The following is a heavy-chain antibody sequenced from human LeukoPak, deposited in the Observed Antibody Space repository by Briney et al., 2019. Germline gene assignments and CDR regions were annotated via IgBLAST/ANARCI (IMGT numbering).Heavy chain of an antibody. CDR3: ARDKWELPNDAFDI. Sequence: ASVKVSCKASGYTFTSYGISWVRQAPGQGLEWMGWISAYNGNTNYAQKLQGRVTMTTDTSTSTAYMELRSLRSDDTAVYHCARDKWELPNDAFDIWGQGTMVTVSS. CDR2: ISAYNGNT. D-gene: IGHD1-26*01. V-gene: IGHV1-18*01. CDR1: GYTFTSYG. J-gene: IGHJ3*02.